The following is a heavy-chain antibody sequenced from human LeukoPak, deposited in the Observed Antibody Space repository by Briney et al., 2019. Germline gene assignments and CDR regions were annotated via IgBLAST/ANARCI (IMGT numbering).Heavy chain of an antibody. J-gene: IGHJ4*02. V-gene: IGHV4-39*07. D-gene: IGHD6-25*01. CDR2: IYYSGSA. Sequence: SETLSLTCTVSGGSISSYYWSWIRQPPGKGLEWIGSIYYSGSAYHNPSLKSRVTISVDTSKNQFSLKLSSVTAADTAVYYCARVSPRGYAIDYWGQGTLVTVSS. CDR1: GGSISSYY. CDR3: ARVSPRGYAIDY.